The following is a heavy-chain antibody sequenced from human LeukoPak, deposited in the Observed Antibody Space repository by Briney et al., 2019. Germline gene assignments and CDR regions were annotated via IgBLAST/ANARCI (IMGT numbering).Heavy chain of an antibody. Sequence: GGSLRLSCAASGFTVSSNYMSWVRQAPGKGLGWVSVIYSGGSTYYADSVKGRFTISRDNSKNTLYLKMNSLRAEDTAVYYCARDQGRDSDAFDTWGQGTMVTVSS. J-gene: IGHJ3*02. CDR3: ARDQGRDSDAFDT. D-gene: IGHD2-21*02. CDR2: IYSGGST. V-gene: IGHV3-53*01. CDR1: GFTVSSNY.